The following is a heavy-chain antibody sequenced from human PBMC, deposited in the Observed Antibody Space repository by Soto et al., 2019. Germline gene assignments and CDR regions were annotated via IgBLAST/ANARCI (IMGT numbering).Heavy chain of an antibody. J-gene: IGHJ5*02. CDR2: ISLYSDGT. V-gene: IGHV1-18*01. CDR3: ARVVPRPEAWFGP. CDR1: GYTFSKYG. Sequence: ASVKVSCKTSGYTFSKYGITWVRQAPGQPLEWLGWISLYSDGTNYAQKFQGRVSMTTDTSTTTAYMELRSLRSDDTAVYYCARVVPRPEAWFGPWGQGPLVTVSS. D-gene: IGHD2-2*01.